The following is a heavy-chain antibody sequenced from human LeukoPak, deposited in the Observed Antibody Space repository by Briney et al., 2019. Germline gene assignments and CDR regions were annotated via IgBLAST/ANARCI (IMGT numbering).Heavy chain of an antibody. CDR2: IKQDGSEK. CDR3: ASPFSSSWYGEYFQH. D-gene: IGHD6-13*01. V-gene: IGHV3-7*01. CDR1: GFTFSSYW. Sequence: GGSLRLSCAASGFTFSSYWMSWVRQAPGKGLEWVANIKQDGSEKYYVDSVKGRFTISRDNAKNSLYLQMNSLRAEDTAVYYCASPFSSSWYGEYFQHWGQGTLVTVSS. J-gene: IGHJ1*01.